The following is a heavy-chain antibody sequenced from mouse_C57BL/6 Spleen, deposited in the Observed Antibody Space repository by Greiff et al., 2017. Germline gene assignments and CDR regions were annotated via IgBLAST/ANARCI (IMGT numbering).Heavy chain of an antibody. CDR1: GYAFRSYW. J-gene: IGHJ4*01. CDR2: IYPGDGDT. D-gene: IGHD3-3*01. V-gene: IGHV1-80*01. CDR3: ATPGTEYYAMDY. Sequence: VQLQQSGAELVKPGASVKISCKASGYAFRSYWMNWVKQRHGKGLEWIGQIYPGDGDTNYNGKFKGKATLTADKSSSTAYMQLSSLTSEDSAVYFCATPGTEYYAMDYWGQGTSVTVSS.